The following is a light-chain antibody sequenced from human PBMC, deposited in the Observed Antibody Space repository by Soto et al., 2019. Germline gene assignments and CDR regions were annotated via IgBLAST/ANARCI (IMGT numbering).Light chain of an antibody. V-gene: IGKV2-28*01. J-gene: IGKJ5*01. CDR1: HSLLHSNGYNY. Sequence: DSVMTQSPLSLPVTPGEPASISCRSSHSLLHSNGYNYLDWYLQKPGQSPQLLIYLGSNRASGVPDRFSGSGSGTDFTLKISRVEAEDVGVYYCMQALLTSITFAQGTRLEIK. CDR3: MQALLTSIT. CDR2: LGS.